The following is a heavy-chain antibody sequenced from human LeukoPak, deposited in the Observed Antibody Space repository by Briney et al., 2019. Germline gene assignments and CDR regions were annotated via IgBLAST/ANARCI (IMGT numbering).Heavy chain of an antibody. V-gene: IGHV3-30*02. CDR2: IRYDGNNK. CDR1: GFTFSNYG. CDR3: VKDNPLDY. J-gene: IGHJ4*02. D-gene: IGHD1-14*01. Sequence: GGSLRLSCGASGFTFSNYGMLWVRQAPGKGLERVAFIRYDGNNKLYADSMKGRFTISRDNSKNTLYLHINSLRAEDTAVYYCVKDNPLDYWGQGTLVIVSS.